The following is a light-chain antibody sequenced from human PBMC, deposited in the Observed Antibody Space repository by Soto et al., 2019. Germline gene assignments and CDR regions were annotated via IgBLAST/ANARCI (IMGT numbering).Light chain of an antibody. CDR2: NSN. CDR1: TSNIGSNN. CDR3: AAWDDSLSGVV. J-gene: IGLJ2*01. Sequence: QAVVTQPPSASGTPGQSVTISCSGSTSNIGSNNVYWHQQVPGTAPKLLIYNSNQRPSGVPDRFSGSKSGTSASLAISGLRSEDEADYYCAAWDDSLSGVVFGGGTKLTVL. V-gene: IGLV1-47*02.